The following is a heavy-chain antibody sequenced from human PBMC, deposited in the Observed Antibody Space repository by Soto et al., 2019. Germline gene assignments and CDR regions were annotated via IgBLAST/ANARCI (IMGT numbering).Heavy chain of an antibody. D-gene: IGHD6-13*01. V-gene: IGHV3-30*18. J-gene: IGHJ4*02. CDR3: AKSSSRIAAAGTFFDY. Sequence: QVQLVESGGGVVQPGRSLRLSCAASGFTFSSYGMHWVRQAPGKGLEWVPVISYDGSNKYYADSVKGRFTISRDNSKNTLYLQMNSLRAEDTAVYYCAKSSSRIAAAGTFFDYWGQGTLVTVSS. CDR2: ISYDGSNK. CDR1: GFTFSSYG.